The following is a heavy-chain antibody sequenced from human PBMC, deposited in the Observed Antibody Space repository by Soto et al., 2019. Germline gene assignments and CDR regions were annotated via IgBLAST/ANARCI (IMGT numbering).Heavy chain of an antibody. CDR3: AKENQRATVTSKLAETRYFDL. Sequence: EVQLLESGGGLVQPGGSLRLSCAASGFTFSSYAMSWVRQAPGKGLEWVSAISGSGGSTYYADSVKGRFTISRDNSKNSLYLQMNSLRAEDTAVYYCAKENQRATVTSKLAETRYFDLWGRGTLVTVSS. V-gene: IGHV3-23*01. D-gene: IGHD4-17*01. J-gene: IGHJ2*01. CDR1: GFTFSSYA. CDR2: ISGSGGST.